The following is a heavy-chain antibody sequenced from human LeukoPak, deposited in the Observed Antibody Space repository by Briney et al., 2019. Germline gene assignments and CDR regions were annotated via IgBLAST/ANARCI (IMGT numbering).Heavy chain of an antibody. V-gene: IGHV1-18*01. CDR2: ISAYNGNT. J-gene: IGHJ3*02. CDR3: ARVLPYYDSSGYYYVGAFDI. D-gene: IGHD3-22*01. Sequence: GPSVKVSCKASGYTLTSYGISWVRQAPGQGLERMGWISAYNGNTNYAQKLQGRVTMTTDTSTSTAYMELRGLRSDDTAVYYCARVLPYYDSSGYYYVGAFDIWGQGTMVTVSS. CDR1: GYTLTSYG.